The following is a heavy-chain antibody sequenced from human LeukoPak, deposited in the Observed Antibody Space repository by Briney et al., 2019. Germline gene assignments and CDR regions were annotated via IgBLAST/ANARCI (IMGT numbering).Heavy chain of an antibody. V-gene: IGHV3-23*01. D-gene: IGHD3-10*01. Sequence: GGSLRLSCAASGFTFSSYAMSWVRQAPGKGLEWVSAISGSGGSTYYADSVKGRFTISRDNSKNTLYLQMNSLRAEDTAVYYCAKGLGITMVRGVMALVYGMDVWGQGTTVTVSS. CDR1: GFTFSSYA. J-gene: IGHJ6*02. CDR2: ISGSGGST. CDR3: AKGLGITMVRGVMALVYGMDV.